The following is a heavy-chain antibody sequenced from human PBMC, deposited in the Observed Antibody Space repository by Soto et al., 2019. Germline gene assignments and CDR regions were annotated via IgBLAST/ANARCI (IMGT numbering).Heavy chain of an antibody. V-gene: IGHV1-69*04. J-gene: IGHJ4*02. D-gene: IGHD3-10*01. CDR2: VNPILSMS. CDR1: GDTFNFYS. CDR3: ATSYGSGYRASDF. Sequence: QVQLVQSGAEVKRPGSSVKVSCKASGDTFNFYSINWVRQAPGLGLEWMGRVNPILSMSNYAQRFQGRVTMTADKSTSTAYMELSGLRSEDSAIYYCATSYGSGYRASDFWGQGALVTVS.